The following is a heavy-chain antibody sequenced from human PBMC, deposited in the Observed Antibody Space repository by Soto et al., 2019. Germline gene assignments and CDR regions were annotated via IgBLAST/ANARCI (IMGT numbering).Heavy chain of an antibody. J-gene: IGHJ6*02. CDR2: IYYSGSS. Sequence: QVQLQESGPGLVKPSQTLSLTCTVSGCSISSGGYYWSWIRQHPGKGLEWIGYIYYSGSSYYNPSLKSRVNISVDTSKNQFSLKLSSVNAADTAVYYCARGYRLVTLYYGMDVWGQGTTVTVSS. V-gene: IGHV4-31*03. CDR1: GCSISSGGYY. CDR3: ARGYRLVTLYYGMDV. D-gene: IGHD1-26*01.